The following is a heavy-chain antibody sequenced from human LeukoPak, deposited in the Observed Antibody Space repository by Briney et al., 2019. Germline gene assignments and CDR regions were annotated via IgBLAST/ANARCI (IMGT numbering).Heavy chain of an antibody. CDR1: GYTFSNYG. J-gene: IGHJ4*02. V-gene: IGHV1-18*01. CDR2: ISGYNGNT. D-gene: IGHD2-2*01. CDR3: ARDRCSSSSCYFDY. Sequence: ASVKVSCKTSGYTFSNYGLTWVRQAPGQGLEWGGWISGYNGNTNYAQKVQGRVTMTTDTSTSTAYMELRSLTSDDTAVYYCARDRCSSSSCYFDYWGQGTLVTVSS.